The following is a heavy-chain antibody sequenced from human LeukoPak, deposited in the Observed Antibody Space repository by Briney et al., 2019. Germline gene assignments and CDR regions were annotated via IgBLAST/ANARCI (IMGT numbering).Heavy chain of an antibody. D-gene: IGHD6-13*01. V-gene: IGHV3-48*01. CDR2: ISSSSSTI. CDR3: ARDFAIAAASFDY. Sequence: GGSPRLSCAASGFTFSSYSMSWVRQAPGKGLEWVSYISSSSSTIYYADSVKGRFTISRDNAKNSLYLQMNSLRAEDTAVYYCARDFAIAAASFDYWGQGTLVTVSS. J-gene: IGHJ4*02. CDR1: GFTFSSYS.